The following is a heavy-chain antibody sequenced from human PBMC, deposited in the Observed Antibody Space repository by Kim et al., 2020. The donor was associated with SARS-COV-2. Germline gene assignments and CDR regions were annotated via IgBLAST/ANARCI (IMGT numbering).Heavy chain of an antibody. Sequence: KGRGWSGLIYPGDRDTRYRPSFQGQVTISADKSISTAYLQWSSLKASDTAMYYCARLLSVVAATGVDYWGQGTLVTVSS. J-gene: IGHJ4*02. CDR3: ARLLSVVAATGVDY. V-gene: IGHV5-51*01. CDR2: IYPGDRDT. D-gene: IGHD2-15*01.